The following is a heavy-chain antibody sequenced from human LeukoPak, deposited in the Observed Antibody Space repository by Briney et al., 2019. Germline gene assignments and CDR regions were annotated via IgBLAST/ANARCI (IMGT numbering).Heavy chain of an antibody. CDR2: ISGSGGST. D-gene: IGHD1-1*01. CDR3: ARALAATTGGAFDI. CDR1: GFTFSSYA. J-gene: IGHJ3*02. V-gene: IGHV3-23*01. Sequence: PGGSLRLSCAASGFTFSSYAMSWVRQAPGKGLEWVSAISGSGGSTYYADSVKGRFTISRDNAKNSLYLQMNSLRAEDTAVYYCARALAATTGGAFDIWGQGTMVTVSS.